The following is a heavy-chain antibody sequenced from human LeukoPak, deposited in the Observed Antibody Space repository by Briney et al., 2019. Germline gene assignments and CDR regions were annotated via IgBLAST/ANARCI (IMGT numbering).Heavy chain of an antibody. J-gene: IGHJ4*02. CDR2: IYYSGST. Sequence: SETLSLTCTVSGGSISSSSYYWGWIRQPPGKGLEWIGSIYYSGSTYYNPSLKSRVTISVDTSKNQFSLKLSSVTAADTAVYYCARQGPSGHYDFWSGYYWYYFDYWGQGTLVTVSS. D-gene: IGHD3-3*01. CDR1: GGSISSSSYY. V-gene: IGHV4-39*01. CDR3: ARQGPSGHYDFWSGYYWYYFDY.